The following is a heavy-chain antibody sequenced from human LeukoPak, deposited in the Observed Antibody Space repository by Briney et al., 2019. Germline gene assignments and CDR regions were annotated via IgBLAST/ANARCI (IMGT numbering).Heavy chain of an antibody. D-gene: IGHD2-2*01. CDR2: IYSSGST. V-gene: IGHV3-66*01. CDR1: GFTVSTNY. Sequence: GGSLRLSCAASGFTVSTNYMTWVRQAPGKGLEWLSIIYSSGSTYYADSVKGRFTISGDNSKNTLYLQMNSLRAEDTAVYYCAKGDSTSCCRGEVYWGQGTLVTVSS. J-gene: IGHJ4*02. CDR3: AKGDSTSCCRGEVY.